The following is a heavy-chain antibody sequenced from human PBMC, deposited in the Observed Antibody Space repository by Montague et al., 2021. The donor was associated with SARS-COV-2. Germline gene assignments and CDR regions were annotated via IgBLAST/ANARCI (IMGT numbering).Heavy chain of an antibody. CDR1: GVSVTDYY. CDR3: VRHPNHDGLNGPPDY. V-gene: IGHV4-59*08. D-gene: IGHD3-9*01. CDR2: VLYNKGT. Sequence: SETLSLTCTVSGVSVTDYYWSWIRQPPGKGLEWVGDVLYNKGTNFNPSLKSRVAISVDTSKNQFSLRLTSVTAADTAFYYCVRHPNHDGLNGPPDYWDQGTLVTVSS. J-gene: IGHJ4*02.